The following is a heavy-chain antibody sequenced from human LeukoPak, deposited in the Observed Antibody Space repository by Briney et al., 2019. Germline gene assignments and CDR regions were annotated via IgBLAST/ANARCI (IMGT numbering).Heavy chain of an antibody. J-gene: IGHJ5*02. Sequence: SQTLSLTCTVSGGSISSGSYYWSWIRQPPGKGLEWIGYIYYSGSTNYNPSLKSRVTISVDTSENQFSLKLSSVTAADTAVYYCASAKADNWFDPWGQGTLVTVSS. V-gene: IGHV4-61*01. CDR2: IYYSGST. CDR1: GGSISSGSYY. CDR3: ASAKADNWFDP.